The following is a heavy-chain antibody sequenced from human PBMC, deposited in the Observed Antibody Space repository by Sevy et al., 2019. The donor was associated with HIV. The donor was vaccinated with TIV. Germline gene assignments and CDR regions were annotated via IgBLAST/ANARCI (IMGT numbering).Heavy chain of an antibody. CDR2: ISGGGGGT. J-gene: IGHJ4*02. D-gene: IGHD3-22*01. V-gene: IGHV3-23*01. Sequence: GGSLRLSCAASGFTFNNYAMSWVRQAPGKGLEGKGLEWVSTISGGGGGTYYADSVRGRFTISRDDSKNSLYLQLNSLRAEDTAIYYCARKYDSSGYFDYWGQGTLVTVSS. CDR1: GFTFNNYA. CDR3: ARKYDSSGYFDY.